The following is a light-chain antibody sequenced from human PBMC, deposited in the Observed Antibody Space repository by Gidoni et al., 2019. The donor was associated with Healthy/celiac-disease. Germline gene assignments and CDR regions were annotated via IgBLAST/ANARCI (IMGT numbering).Light chain of an antibody. CDR2: GAS. CDR1: QSVTSTF. J-gene: IGKJ2*01. Sequence: EIVLTQSPGTLSLSPGDRATLSCRASQSVTSTFLGWYRQKPGQAPRLLIYGASSRATGIPDRISGSGSGTDFTLTISRLEPEDSAVYYCQQCGSSLYTFGQGTKLEIK. V-gene: IGKV3-20*01. CDR3: QQCGSSLYT.